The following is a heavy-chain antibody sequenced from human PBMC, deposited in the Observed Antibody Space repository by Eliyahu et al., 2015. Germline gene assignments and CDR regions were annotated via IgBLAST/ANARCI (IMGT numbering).Heavy chain of an antibody. CDR1: GFTXSSYX. Sequence: EVQLVESGGGLVQPGGSLRLSCAASGFTXSSYXXXWVRQXPGKGLEWVANIKQDGSEKDYVDSVKGRFTISRDNAKNSMYLQMNSLRAEDTAVYYCARVHAWYSSSWYSTEIYYFDYWGQGTLVTVSS. V-gene: IGHV3-7*03. CDR3: ARVHAWYSSSWYSTEIYYFDY. J-gene: IGHJ4*02. D-gene: IGHD6-13*01. CDR2: IKQDGSEK.